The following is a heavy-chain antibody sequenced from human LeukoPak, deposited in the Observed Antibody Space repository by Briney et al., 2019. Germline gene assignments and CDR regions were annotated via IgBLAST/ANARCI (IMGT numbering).Heavy chain of an antibody. CDR3: ARQYSSSWSGFDP. V-gene: IGHV3-48*03. Sequence: GGSLRLSCAASGFTFSSYEMNWVRKAPGKGLECLSYISSSGSTIYYADSVKGRFTISRDNAKNSLYLQMNSLRAEDTAVYYCARQYSSSWSGFDPWGQGTLVTVSS. CDR2: ISSSGSTI. D-gene: IGHD6-13*01. CDR1: GFTFSSYE. J-gene: IGHJ5*02.